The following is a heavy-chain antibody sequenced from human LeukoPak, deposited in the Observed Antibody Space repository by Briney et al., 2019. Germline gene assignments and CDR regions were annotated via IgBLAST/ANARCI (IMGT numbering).Heavy chain of an antibody. CDR2: IWYDGSNK. J-gene: IGHJ4*02. Sequence: PGRSLRLSCAASGFTFSSYGMHWVCQAPGKGLEWVAVIWYDGSNKYYADSVKGRFTISRDNSKNTLYLQMNSLRAEDTAVYYCARDLYDRSGYPYWGQGTLVTVSS. CDR1: GFTFSSYG. V-gene: IGHV3-33*01. CDR3: ARDLYDRSGYPY. D-gene: IGHD3-22*01.